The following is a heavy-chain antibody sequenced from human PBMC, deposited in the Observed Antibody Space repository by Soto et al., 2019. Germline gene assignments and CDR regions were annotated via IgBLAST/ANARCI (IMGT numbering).Heavy chain of an antibody. CDR2: INSDGSST. CDR3: ARDLEARIAVAGVELYYYYYGMDV. V-gene: IGHV3-74*01. J-gene: IGHJ6*02. Sequence: EVQLVESGGGLVQPGGSLRLSCAASGFTFSSYWMHWVRQAPGKGLVWVSRINSDGSSTSYADSVKGRFTISRDNAKNTLYLQMNSLRAEDTAVYYCARDLEARIAVAGVELYYYYYGMDVWGQGTTVTVSS. CDR1: GFTFSSYW. D-gene: IGHD6-19*01.